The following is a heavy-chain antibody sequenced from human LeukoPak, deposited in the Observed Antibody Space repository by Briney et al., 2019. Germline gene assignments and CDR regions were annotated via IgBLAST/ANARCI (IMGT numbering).Heavy chain of an antibody. CDR1: GYTFTSYG. CDR2: ISAYNGNT. V-gene: IGHV1-18*04. Sequence: ASVKVSCKASGYTFTSYGISWVRQAPGQGLEWMGWISAYNGNTNYAQKLQGRVTMTTDTSTSTAYMELRSLRSDDTAVYYCARDRRAYCSSTSCYGVFDYWGQGTLVTASS. CDR3: ARDRRAYCSSTSCYGVFDY. D-gene: IGHD2-2*01. J-gene: IGHJ4*02.